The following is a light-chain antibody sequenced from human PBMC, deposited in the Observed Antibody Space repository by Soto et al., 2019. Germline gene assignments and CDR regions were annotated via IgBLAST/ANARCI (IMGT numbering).Light chain of an antibody. CDR3: IQGTYWPPRT. CDR2: KVS. V-gene: IGKV2-30*01. Sequence: DVVMTQSPLSLPVTLGQPAPISCRSSQSLLYIDGNTYLSWFQQRPGQSPRRLIYKVSNRDSGVPDRFSGSGSGTDFTLKITRVEAEDVGVYYCIQGTYWPPRTFGQATKVEIK. CDR1: QSLLYIDGNTY. J-gene: IGKJ1*01.